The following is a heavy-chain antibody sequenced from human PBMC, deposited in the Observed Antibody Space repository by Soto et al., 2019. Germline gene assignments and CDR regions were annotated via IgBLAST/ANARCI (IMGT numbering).Heavy chain of an antibody. D-gene: IGHD4-17*01. CDR2: MNPNSGNT. J-gene: IGHJ5*02. V-gene: IGHV1-8*01. Sequence: QVQLVQSGAEVKKPGASVKVSCKASGYTFTSYDINWVRQATGQGLEYLGWMNPNSGNTAYVQKFQGRVTMTWDTSITPAYMELSSLRSADTAVYFCARGIKYGAYSRWFDPWGQGTLVTVSS. CDR3: ARGIKYGAYSRWFDP. CDR1: GYTFTSYD.